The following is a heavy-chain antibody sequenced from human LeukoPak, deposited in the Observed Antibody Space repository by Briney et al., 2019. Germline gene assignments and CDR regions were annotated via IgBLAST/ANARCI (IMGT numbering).Heavy chain of an antibody. CDR3: ARDGWELPKYYFDF. J-gene: IGHJ4*02. CDR1: GGSISSSN. CDR2: ISGSASTT. Sequence: ASETLSLTCAVSGGSISSSNWWSWVRRAPGKGLEWVSYISGSASTTFYADSVKGRFTISRDNAKNSLYLQMNNLRAEDTAVYYCARDGWELPKYYFDFWGQGTLVTVSS. V-gene: IGHV3-48*01. D-gene: IGHD1-26*01.